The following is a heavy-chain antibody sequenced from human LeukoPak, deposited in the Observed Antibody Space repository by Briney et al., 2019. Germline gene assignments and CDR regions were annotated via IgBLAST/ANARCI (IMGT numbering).Heavy chain of an antibody. CDR2: FDPEDGET. CDR1: GYTLTELS. V-gene: IGHV1-24*01. J-gene: IGHJ4*02. CDR3: ATGDVDTAMAPPGICYFDY. Sequence: GASVKVSCKVSGYTLTELSMHWVRQAPGKGLEWMGGFDPEDGETIYAQKFQGRVTMTEDTSTDTAYMELSSLRSEDTAVYYCATGDVDTAMAPPGICYFDYWGQGIPVTVSS. D-gene: IGHD5-18*01.